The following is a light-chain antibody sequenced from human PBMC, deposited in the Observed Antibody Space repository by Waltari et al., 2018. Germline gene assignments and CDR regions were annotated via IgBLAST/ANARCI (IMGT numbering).Light chain of an antibody. J-gene: IGKJ4*01. CDR2: AAS. CDR3: QQYYSIALN. V-gene: IGKV1-NL1*01. CDR1: QVIGNA. Sequence: DIQMTQSPSSLSASVGDRVTITCRASQVIGNALAWYQQKPGKAPKLLFYAASRLESGVSSRFSCSGAGTDYTLTISSLQPEDFATYYCQQYYSIALNFGGGTKVEIK.